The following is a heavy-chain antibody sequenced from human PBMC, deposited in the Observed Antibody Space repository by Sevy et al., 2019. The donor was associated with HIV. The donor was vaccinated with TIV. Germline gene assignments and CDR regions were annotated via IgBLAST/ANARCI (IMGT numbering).Heavy chain of an antibody. CDR1: GGTFSSYA. D-gene: IGHD5-18*01. CDR3: ARDVNSYGYYYYYYGMDV. Sequence: ASVKVSCKASGGTFSSYAINWVRQAPGQGLEWMGGIIPIFGTANYAQKFQGRVTITADESTSTAYMELSSLRSEDTAVYYCARDVNSYGYYYYYYGMDVWGQGTTVTVSS. J-gene: IGHJ6*02. CDR2: IIPIFGTA. V-gene: IGHV1-69*13.